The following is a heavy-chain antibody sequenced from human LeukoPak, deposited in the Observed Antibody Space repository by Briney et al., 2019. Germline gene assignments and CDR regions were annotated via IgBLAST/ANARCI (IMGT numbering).Heavy chain of an antibody. J-gene: IGHJ4*02. Sequence: GGSLRLSCAVSKFIFSGYGMHWVRQAPGKGLDWVVFIRFDGSNKYYTGSVRGRFTISRDNSNNILYLQMNSLSTEDTAVYYCAKVGSGWYGVDYWGQGTLVTVSS. D-gene: IGHD6-19*01. V-gene: IGHV3-30*02. CDR2: IRFDGSNK. CDR3: AKVGSGWYGVDY. CDR1: KFIFSGYG.